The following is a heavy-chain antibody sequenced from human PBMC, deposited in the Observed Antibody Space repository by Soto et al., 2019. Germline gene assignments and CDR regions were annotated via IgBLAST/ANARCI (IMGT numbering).Heavy chain of an antibody. CDR1: GYSFTNYW. CDR2: IDPSDSYT. D-gene: IGHD6-25*01. Sequence: EVQLVQSGAEVKKPGESLRISCKGSGYSFTNYWITWVRQMPGKGLEWMGRIDPSDSYTNYSPSFQGHLTISADKSLNTACLEGRRLNASDNPSDYRAKHRSVQRVGAPLGHLGPGTLVTVSS. J-gene: IGHJ4*01. CDR3: AKHRSVQRVGAPLGH. V-gene: IGHV5-10-1*01.